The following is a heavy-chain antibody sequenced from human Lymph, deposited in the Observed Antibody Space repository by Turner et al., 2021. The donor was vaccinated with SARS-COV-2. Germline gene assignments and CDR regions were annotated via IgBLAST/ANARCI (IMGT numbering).Heavy chain of an antibody. J-gene: IGHJ6*02. CDR3: ARDLDTAGGMDV. Sequence: EVQLVETGGGLVKRCGSLRLSCAASVMIVSRNYMRWDRPAPGKGLEWVSVISSGGSSYYADSVKGRFTISRHNSKNTLYLQMNSLRAEDTAVYYCARDLDTAGGMDVWGQGTTVTVSS. V-gene: IGHV3-53*04. D-gene: IGHD5-18*01. CDR1: VMIVSRNY. CDR2: ISSGGSS.